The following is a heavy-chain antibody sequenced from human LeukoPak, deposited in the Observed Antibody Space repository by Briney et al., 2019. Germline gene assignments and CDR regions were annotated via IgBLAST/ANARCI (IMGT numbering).Heavy chain of an antibody. CDR1: GFTFSSYA. J-gene: IGHJ3*02. V-gene: IGHV3-23*01. CDR2: ISGSGGST. Sequence: PGGSLRLSCAASGFTFSSYAMSWVRQAPGKGLEWVSAISGSGGSTYYADSVEGRFTISRDNSKNTLYLQMNSLRAEDTAVYYCAKSTMIVVVIVDAFDIWGQGTMVTVSS. D-gene: IGHD3-22*01. CDR3: AKSTMIVVVIVDAFDI.